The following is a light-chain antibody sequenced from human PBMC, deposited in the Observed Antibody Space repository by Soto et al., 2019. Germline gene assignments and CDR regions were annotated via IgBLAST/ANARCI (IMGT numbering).Light chain of an antibody. CDR1: QSVSNN. J-gene: IGKJ5*01. CDR2: GAS. V-gene: IGKV3-15*01. CDR3: QQYNNWPPIT. Sequence: EIVLTQSPGTLSLPPGERATLSCRASQSVSNNYLAWYQQKPGQAPRLLIYGASTRATGIPARFSGSGSGTEFTLTISSLQSEDFAVYYCQQYNNWPPITFGQGTRLEIK.